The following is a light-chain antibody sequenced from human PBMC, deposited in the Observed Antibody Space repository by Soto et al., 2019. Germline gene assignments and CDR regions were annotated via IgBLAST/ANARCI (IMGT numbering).Light chain of an antibody. CDR2: AAS. V-gene: IGKV1-39*01. Sequence: EIQSTQSPSSLSASVAYRVTIAFTASQSLTSYLNWYQQKPGKAPKLLIYAASSLQGGVPSRFSGSGSGTDFTLTISSLKPEDFATYYRQQSYSTPTFGRGTKVDIK. CDR3: QQSYSTPT. CDR1: QSLTSY. J-gene: IGKJ4*01.